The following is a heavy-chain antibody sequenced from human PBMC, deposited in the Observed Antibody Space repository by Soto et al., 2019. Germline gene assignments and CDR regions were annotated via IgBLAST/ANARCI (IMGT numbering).Heavy chain of an antibody. V-gene: IGHV4-59*01. CDR2: IGYSGNT. CDR1: GGSISSYY. CDR3: ASTREVYGDYVC. J-gene: IGHJ4*02. Sequence: PSETLSQTCPVSGGSISSYYSGWIRQPPGKGLEWIGYIGYSGNTSYNPSLRSRVTISVDTSKNQFSLKLSSVTAADTAVYYCASTREVYGDYVCWGQGTLVTVSS. D-gene: IGHD4-17*01.